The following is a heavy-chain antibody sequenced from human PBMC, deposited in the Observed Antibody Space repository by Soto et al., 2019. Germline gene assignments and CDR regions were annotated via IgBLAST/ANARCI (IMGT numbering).Heavy chain of an antibody. J-gene: IGHJ4*02. CDR3: AKEFVVVVAGPFDY. CDR1: GFTFSSYG. Sequence: GGSLRLSCAASGFTFSSYGMHWVRQAPGKGLEWVAVISYDGSNKYYADSVKGRFTISRDNSKNTLYLQMNSLRAEDTAVYYCAKEFVVVVAGPFDYWGQGTLVTVSS. D-gene: IGHD2-15*01. V-gene: IGHV3-30*18. CDR2: ISYDGSNK.